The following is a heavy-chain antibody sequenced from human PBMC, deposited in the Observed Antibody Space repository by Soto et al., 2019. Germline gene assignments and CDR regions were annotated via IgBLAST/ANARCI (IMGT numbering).Heavy chain of an antibody. CDR3: TSPRGPMIRP. CDR2: IKSKTDGGTT. CDR1: GFTFSNAW. D-gene: IGHD3-22*01. J-gene: IGHJ5*02. V-gene: IGHV3-15*01. Sequence: EVQLVESGGGLVEPGGSLGPSCTASGFTFSNAWMTWVRQAPGKGLGWVGRIKSKTDGGTTDYAAPVKGRFTISRDDSKNTMYLQMNSLKTEDTAVYYCTSPRGPMIRPWGQGTLVTVSS.